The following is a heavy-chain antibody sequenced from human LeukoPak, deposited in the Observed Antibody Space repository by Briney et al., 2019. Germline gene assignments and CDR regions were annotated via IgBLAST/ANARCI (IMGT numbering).Heavy chain of an antibody. CDR3: AREWKGALDF. D-gene: IGHD1-1*01. CDR2: INGDGSTP. J-gene: IGHJ4*02. CDR1: GFTFTSNW. V-gene: IGHV3-74*01. Sequence: PGGSLRLSCTASGFTFTSNWLHWVRQAPGKGLMWVSRINGDGSTPRDADSVKGRFTTSRYNAKNTLFLQMNSLRAEDTAVYFCAREWKGALDFWGQGTLVTVSS.